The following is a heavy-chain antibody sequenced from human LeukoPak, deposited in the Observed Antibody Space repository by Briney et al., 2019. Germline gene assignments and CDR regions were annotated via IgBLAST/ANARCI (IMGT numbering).Heavy chain of an antibody. CDR3: ARESCSGGSCYWGLDY. CDR2: IRYNGSNK. V-gene: IGHV3-30*02. D-gene: IGHD2-15*01. J-gene: IGHJ4*02. CDR1: GFTFSSYG. Sequence: GGSLRLSCAASGFTFSSYGMHWVRQAPGKGLEWVAFIRYNGSNKYYADSVKGRFTISRDNSKNTLYLQMNSLRAEDTAVYYCARESCSGGSCYWGLDYWGQGTLVTVSS.